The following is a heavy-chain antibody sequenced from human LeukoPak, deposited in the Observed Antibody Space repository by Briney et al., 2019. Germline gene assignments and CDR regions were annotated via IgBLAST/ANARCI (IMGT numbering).Heavy chain of an antibody. CDR3: ATHVVAAGTSDHRNWFDP. Sequence: SETLSLTCAVSGYSISSGYYWGWIRQPPGKGLEWIESIYHSGSTYYNPSLKSRVTISVDTSKNQFSLKLSSVTAADTAVYYCATHVVAAGTSDHRNWFDPWGQGTLVTVSS. CDR1: GYSISSGYY. CDR2: IYHSGST. J-gene: IGHJ5*02. D-gene: IGHD6-13*01. V-gene: IGHV4-38-2*01.